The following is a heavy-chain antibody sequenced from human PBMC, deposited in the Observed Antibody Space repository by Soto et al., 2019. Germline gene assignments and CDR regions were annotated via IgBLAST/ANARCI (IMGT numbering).Heavy chain of an antibody. CDR1: GGSISSGGYY. Sequence: KTSETLSLTCTVSGGSISSGGYYWSWIRQHPGKGLEWIGYIYYSGSTYYNPSLKSRVTISVDTSKNQFSLKLSSVTAADTAVYYCARDRYSDFDYYGMYVWGQGTTVTVSS. D-gene: IGHD5-18*01. CDR3: ARDRYSDFDYYGMYV. V-gene: IGHV4-31*03. CDR2: IYYSGST. J-gene: IGHJ6*02.